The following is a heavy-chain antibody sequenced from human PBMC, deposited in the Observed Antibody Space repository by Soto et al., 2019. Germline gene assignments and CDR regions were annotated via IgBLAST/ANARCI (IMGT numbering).Heavy chain of an antibody. CDR2: LYYGRSA. V-gene: IGHV4-59*01. Sequence: QVQLQESGPGLVKPSETLSLTCAVSGDSISSYYCMWIRQPPGKGLESIGYLYYGRSANYNPSLKSRVTLSVDTATNQCSLTLSSMPAADTAVSYCALRSMAVVPEYWGQGTLVTVSS. CDR3: ALRSMAVVPEY. J-gene: IGHJ4*02. CDR1: GDSISSYY. D-gene: IGHD3-22*01.